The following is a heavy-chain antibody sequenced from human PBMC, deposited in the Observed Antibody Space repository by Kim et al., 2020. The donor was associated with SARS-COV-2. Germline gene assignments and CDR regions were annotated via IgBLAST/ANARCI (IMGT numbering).Heavy chain of an antibody. Sequence: IESIYYSGSTYYDPSLKGRVPISVDTSKNQFSLKLSSVTAADTAVYYCARFRRTTMIVVVIPVDAFDIWGQETMVTVSS. CDR3: ARFRRTTMIVVVIPVDAFDI. CDR2: IYYSGST. J-gene: IGHJ3*02. V-gene: IGHV4-39*01. D-gene: IGHD3-22*01.